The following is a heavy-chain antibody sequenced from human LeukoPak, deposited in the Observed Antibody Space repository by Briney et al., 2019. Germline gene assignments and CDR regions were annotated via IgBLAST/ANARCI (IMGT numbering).Heavy chain of an antibody. CDR3: ARVAGYCSSTSCLDY. CDR2: ISAYNGNT. Sequence: ASVKVSCKASGYTFTSYGISWVRQAPGQRLEWMGWISAYNGNTNYAQKLQGRVTMTTDTSTSTAYMELRSLRSDDTAVYYCARVAGYCSSTSCLDYWGQGTLVTVSS. V-gene: IGHV1-18*01. D-gene: IGHD2-2*01. CDR1: GYTFTSYG. J-gene: IGHJ4*02.